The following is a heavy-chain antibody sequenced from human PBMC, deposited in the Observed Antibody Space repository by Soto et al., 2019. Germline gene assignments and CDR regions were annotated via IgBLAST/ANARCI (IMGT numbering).Heavy chain of an antibody. D-gene: IGHD5-18*01. Sequence: QVQLVQSGAEVKKPGSSVKVSCKASGGTFSSYAISWVRQAPGQGLEWMGGIIPIFGTANYAQKFQGRVTITAYESTSTADMELRSLRSEDTAVYYCARWDTAMVQSAEYFQHWGQGTLVTVSS. J-gene: IGHJ1*01. V-gene: IGHV1-69*01. CDR2: IIPIFGTA. CDR3: ARWDTAMVQSAEYFQH. CDR1: GGTFSSYA.